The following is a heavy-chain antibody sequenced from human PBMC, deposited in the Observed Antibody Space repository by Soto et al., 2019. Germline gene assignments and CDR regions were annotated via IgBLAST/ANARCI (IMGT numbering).Heavy chain of an antibody. J-gene: IGHJ4*02. CDR1: GYTFTSYG. CDR2: ISAYNGNT. D-gene: IGHD2-15*01. Sequence: ASVNVSCKASGYTFTSYGISWVRQAPGQGLEWMGWISAYNGNTNYAQKLQGRVTMTTDTSTSTAYMELRSLRSDDTAVYYCARDDCSGGSCLFDYWGQGTLVTVSS. V-gene: IGHV1-18*01. CDR3: ARDDCSGGSCLFDY.